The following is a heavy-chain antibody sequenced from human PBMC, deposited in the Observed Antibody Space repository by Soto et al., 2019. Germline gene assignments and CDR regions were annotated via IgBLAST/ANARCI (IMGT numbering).Heavy chain of an antibody. CDR3: ARVKITGLFDY. Sequence: QVQLQQWGAGLLKPSETLSLTCAVYGGSFSGYDWTWIRQPPGTGLEWIGEINHSGSSNYNPSLKSRVTISVDTSKNQFSLKLTSVTAADTAVYYCARVKITGLFDYWGQGTLVTVSS. CDR1: GGSFSGYD. CDR2: INHSGSS. J-gene: IGHJ4*02. D-gene: IGHD2-8*02. V-gene: IGHV4-34*01.